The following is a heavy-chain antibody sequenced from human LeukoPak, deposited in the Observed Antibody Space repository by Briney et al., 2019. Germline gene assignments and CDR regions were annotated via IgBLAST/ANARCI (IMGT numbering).Heavy chain of an antibody. Sequence: GGSLRLSCAASGFLFNRQTMSWVRQAPGKGLEWVAKMKEDGTEIAYVDSVRGRFTISRDNAENSLYLEMKNLRAEDTAVYYCVKGGRQYLEFWGQGTLVTVSS. J-gene: IGHJ4*02. D-gene: IGHD2-15*01. CDR3: VKGGRQYLEF. V-gene: IGHV3-7*03. CDR1: GFLFNRQT. CDR2: MKEDGTEI.